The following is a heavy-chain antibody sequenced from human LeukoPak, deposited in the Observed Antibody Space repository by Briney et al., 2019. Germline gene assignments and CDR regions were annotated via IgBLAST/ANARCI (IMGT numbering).Heavy chain of an antibody. V-gene: IGHV6-1*01. J-gene: IGHJ6*04. CDR3: ARDVTAGAGAVGMAV. D-gene: IGHD6-13*01. Sequence: SQTLSLTCVISGDSVSNNIAAWNWIRQSPSRGLEWLGRTYYRSKWYNDYAVFVESRITINPDTSKNQFSLQLNSVTPEDTAVYYCARDVTAGAGAVGMAVWGKGTTVTVSS. CDR2: TYYRSKWYN. CDR1: GDSVSNNIAA.